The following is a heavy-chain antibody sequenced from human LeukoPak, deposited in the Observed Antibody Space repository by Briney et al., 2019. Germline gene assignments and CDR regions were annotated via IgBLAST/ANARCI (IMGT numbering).Heavy chain of an antibody. CDR3: ARDTSYYCSSTSCYFGAYYYYGMDV. V-gene: IGHV3-11*01. Sequence: GSLRLSCAASGFTFSDYYMSWIRQAPGKGLEWVSYISSSGSTIYYADSVKGRFTISRGNAKNSLYLQMNSLRAEDTAVYYCARDTSYYCSSTSCYFGAYYYYGMDVWGQGTTVTVSS. D-gene: IGHD2-2*01. J-gene: IGHJ6*02. CDR1: GFTFSDYY. CDR2: ISSSGSTI.